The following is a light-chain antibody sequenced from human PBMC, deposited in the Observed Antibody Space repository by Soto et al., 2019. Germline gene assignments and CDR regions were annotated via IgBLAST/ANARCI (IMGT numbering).Light chain of an antibody. V-gene: IGKV3-15*01. CDR1: QSVSSN. CDR2: GAS. CDR3: QQYNNWLRT. Sequence: EIVMTQSPATLPVSLGERFTLSCSASQSVSSNLAWYQQKPGQAPRLLIYGASTRPTGIPARFSGSGSGTEFTLTISSLQSEDFAVYYCQQYNNWLRTFGQGTKVDIK. J-gene: IGKJ1*01.